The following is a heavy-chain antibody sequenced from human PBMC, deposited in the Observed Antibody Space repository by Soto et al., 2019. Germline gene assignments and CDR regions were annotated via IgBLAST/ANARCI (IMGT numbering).Heavy chain of an antibody. V-gene: IGHV5-51*01. CDR3: ARLGSLLQPIDY. J-gene: IGHJ4*02. CDR1: GYTFTNYW. CDR2: IFPRDSDT. D-gene: IGHD3-10*01. Sequence: GESLKISCQTSGYTFTNYWIAWVRHMPGRGLEWMGLIFPRDSDTRYTSSFEGQVTISADRSIATAYLQWTTLKASDSATYFCARLGSLLQPIDYWGQGXPVTVSS.